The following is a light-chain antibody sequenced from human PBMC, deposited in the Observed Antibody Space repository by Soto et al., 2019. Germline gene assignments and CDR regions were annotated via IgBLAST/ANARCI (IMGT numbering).Light chain of an antibody. Sequence: EVVLTQSPVTLSLSPWERATLSCRASQSFLGLLAWYQQKPGQAPRLLIYDADNRATGIPPRFSGSGSGTDFTLTISRLEPEDSAVYYCQQRHMWPITFGQGTRLE. J-gene: IGKJ5*01. CDR1: QSFLGL. CDR3: QQRHMWPIT. V-gene: IGKV3-11*01. CDR2: DAD.